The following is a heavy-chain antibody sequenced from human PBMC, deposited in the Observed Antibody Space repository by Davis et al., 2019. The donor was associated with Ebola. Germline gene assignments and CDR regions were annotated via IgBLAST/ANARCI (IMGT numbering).Heavy chain of an antibody. Sequence: ASVKVSCKASGNTFTSDAINWVRQAPGQGLEWMGWINTNTGNPTYAQGFTGRFVFSLDTSVSTAYLQISSLKAEDTAVYYCAREDRWLRIYGMDVWGKGTTVTVSS. J-gene: IGHJ6*04. CDR1: GNTFTSDA. CDR2: INTNTGNP. CDR3: AREDRWLRIYGMDV. V-gene: IGHV7-4-1*02. D-gene: IGHD5-12*01.